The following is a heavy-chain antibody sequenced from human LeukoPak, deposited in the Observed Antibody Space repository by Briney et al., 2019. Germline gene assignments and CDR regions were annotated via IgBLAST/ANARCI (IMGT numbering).Heavy chain of an antibody. CDR3: ARKTRKDGYNWVDY. CDR2: INPNSGGT. D-gene: IGHD5-24*01. J-gene: IGHJ4*02. CDR1: GGTFSSYA. Sequence: ASVRVSCKASGGTFSSYAISWVRQAPGQGLEWMGWINPNSGGTNYAQKFQGRVTMTRDSSISTAYMELSRLRSDDTAVYYCARKTRKDGYNWVDYWGQGTLVTVSS. V-gene: IGHV1-2*02.